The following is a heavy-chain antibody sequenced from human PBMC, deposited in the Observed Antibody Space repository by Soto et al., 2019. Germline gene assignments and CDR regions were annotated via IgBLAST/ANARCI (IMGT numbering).Heavy chain of an antibody. V-gene: IGHV2-5*02. D-gene: IGHD3-22*01. CDR2: IYWDDDK. Sequence: QITLKESGPTLVKPTQTLTLTCTFSGFSLSTSGVGVSWIRQPPGKALEWLALIYWDDDKRYNPSLKTRLTITKDTSKNQVVLTMTTLDPVDTATYYCARDSSGYYGFDYWGQGILVTVSS. J-gene: IGHJ4*02. CDR1: GFSLSTSGVG. CDR3: ARDSSGYYGFDY.